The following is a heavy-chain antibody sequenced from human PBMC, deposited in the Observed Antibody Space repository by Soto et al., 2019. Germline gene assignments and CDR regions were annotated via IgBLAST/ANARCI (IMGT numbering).Heavy chain of an antibody. D-gene: IGHD5-18*01. CDR3: ARDGVDTAMVTSNDYGDYGRFVD. V-gene: IGHV3-33*01. CDR1: GFTFSSYG. Sequence: GGSLRLSCAASGFTFSSYGMHWVRQAPGKGLEWVAVIWYDGSNKYYADSVKGRFTISRDNSKNTLYLQMNSLRAEDTAVYYCARDGVDTAMVTSNDYGDYGRFVDWGQRTLVTVSS. J-gene: IGHJ4*02. CDR2: IWYDGSNK.